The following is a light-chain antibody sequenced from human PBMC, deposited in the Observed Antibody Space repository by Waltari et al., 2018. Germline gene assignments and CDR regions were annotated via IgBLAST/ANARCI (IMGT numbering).Light chain of an antibody. Sequence: AVQLTQSPSSLSASVGDRVTITCRASQAISSALAWYQQKPGKAPNLLIYDASNLESGVPSRFSGSGSGTHFTLTISSLQPADFATYYCQQYNNWPLTFGGGTKVEIK. V-gene: IGKV1D-13*01. J-gene: IGKJ4*01. CDR3: QQYNNWPLT. CDR1: QAISSA. CDR2: DAS.